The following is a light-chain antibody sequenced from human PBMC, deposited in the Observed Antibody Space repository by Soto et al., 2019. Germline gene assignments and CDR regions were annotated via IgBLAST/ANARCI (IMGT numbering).Light chain of an antibody. Sequence: DFQMTQSPSSLSASVGDRVTITCQASQDISDYLNWYQQKPGKAPKLLIYAASTLQSGVPSRFSGSGSGTEFTLTISSLQPDDFATYYCQHYNSYSEAFGQGTKVDIK. CDR1: QDISDY. CDR3: QHYNSYSEA. V-gene: IGKV1-16*01. J-gene: IGKJ1*01. CDR2: AAS.